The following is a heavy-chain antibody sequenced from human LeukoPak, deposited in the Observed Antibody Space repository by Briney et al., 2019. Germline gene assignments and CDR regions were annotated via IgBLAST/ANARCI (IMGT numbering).Heavy chain of an antibody. J-gene: IGHJ3*02. V-gene: IGHV1-2*02. Sequence: ASVKVSCKASGYTFTGYYMHWVRQAPGQGLEWMGWINPNSGGTNYAQKFQGRVTMTRDTSISTAYMELSRLRSDDTAVYCCARGAYYDFWSGWDIGAFDIWGQGTMFTVSS. CDR3: ARGAYYDFWSGWDIGAFDI. D-gene: IGHD3-3*01. CDR1: GYTFTGYY. CDR2: INPNSGGT.